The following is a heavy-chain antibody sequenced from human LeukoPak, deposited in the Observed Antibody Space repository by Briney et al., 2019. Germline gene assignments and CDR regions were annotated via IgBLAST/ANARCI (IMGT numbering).Heavy chain of an antibody. J-gene: IGHJ4*02. V-gene: IGHV3-30*18. D-gene: IGHD6-6*01. CDR3: AKRQLGHIGY. Sequence: GGSLRLSCAASGFTFSNYGMHWVRQAPGKGLEWLAVISYDGSNKYYADSVKGRFAISRDNSKNTLYLQMNSLGAEDTAVYYCAKRQLGHIGYWGQGTLVIVSS. CDR2: ISYDGSNK. CDR1: GFTFSNYG.